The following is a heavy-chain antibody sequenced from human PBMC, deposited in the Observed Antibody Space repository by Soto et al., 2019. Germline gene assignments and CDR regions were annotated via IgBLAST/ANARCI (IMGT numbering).Heavy chain of an antibody. V-gene: IGHV1-69*02. D-gene: IGHD2-15*01. J-gene: IGHJ6*02. Sequence: QVQLVQSGAEVKKPGSSVKVSCKASGGTFSSYTISWVRQAPGQGLEWMGRIIPILGIANYAQKFQGRVTITADKSTSTAYMELSSLRSEDTAVYYCARTYCSGGICSGQTSYYYGMDVWGQGTTVTVSS. CDR3: ARTYCSGGICSGQTSYYYGMDV. CDR2: IIPILGIA. CDR1: GGTFSSYT.